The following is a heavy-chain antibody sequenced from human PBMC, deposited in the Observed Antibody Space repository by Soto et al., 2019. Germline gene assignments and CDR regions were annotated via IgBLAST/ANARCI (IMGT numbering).Heavy chain of an antibody. J-gene: IGHJ4*02. V-gene: IGHV1-58*01. Sequence: QMQLVQSGPEVKKPGTSVKVSCKASGFTFTSSAVQWVRQARGQRLEWIGWIVVGSGNTNYAQKFQERVTITRDMSTSTAYMELSSLRSEDTAVYYCAADRYYYDSSGYYPSVGYWGQGTLVTVSS. CDR3: AADRYYYDSSGYYPSVGY. CDR1: GFTFTSSA. D-gene: IGHD3-22*01. CDR2: IVVGSGNT.